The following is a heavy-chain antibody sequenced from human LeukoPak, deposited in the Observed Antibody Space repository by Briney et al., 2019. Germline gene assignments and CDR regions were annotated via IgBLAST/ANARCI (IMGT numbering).Heavy chain of an antibody. CDR2: ISGDGGSP. J-gene: IGHJ4*02. CDR1: GFIFGSYA. Sequence: GGSLRLSCAASGFIFGSYAMSWVRQAPGKGLEWVSAISGDGGSPWYADSVRGRSTISRDNSKNTVYLQMKSLRAEDTAVYFCARDRDFPRDQFDYWGQGTLVTVSS. D-gene: IGHD2-21*02. V-gene: IGHV3-23*01. CDR3: ARDRDFPRDQFDY.